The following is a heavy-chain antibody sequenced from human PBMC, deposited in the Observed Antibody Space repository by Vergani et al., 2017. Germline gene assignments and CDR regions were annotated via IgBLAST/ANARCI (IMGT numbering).Heavy chain of an antibody. J-gene: IGHJ6*03. CDR2: IYYSGTT. CDR1: GGSISSGGHY. Sequence: QLQLQESGSGLVKPSQTLSLTCAVSGGSISSGGHYWSWVRQRPGMGLDWIGYIYYSGTTYYNPSLESRLTISLDTSENHLSLKLTSVTAADTAVYYCARQKDYYMDVWGKGATVTVS. V-gene: IGHV4-31*11. CDR3: ARQKDYYMDV.